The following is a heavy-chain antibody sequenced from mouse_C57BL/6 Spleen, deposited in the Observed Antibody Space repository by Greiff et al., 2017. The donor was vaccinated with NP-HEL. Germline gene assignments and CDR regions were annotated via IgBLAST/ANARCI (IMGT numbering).Heavy chain of an antibody. Sequence: EVKVVESGGGLVKPGGSLKLSCAASGFTFSDYGMHWVRQAPEKGLEWVAYISSGSSTIYYADTVKGRFTISRDNAKNTLFLQMTSLRSEDTAMYYCAILFAYWGQGTLVTVSA. CDR1: GFTFSDYG. CDR2: ISSGSSTI. CDR3: AILFAY. V-gene: IGHV5-17*01. J-gene: IGHJ3*01.